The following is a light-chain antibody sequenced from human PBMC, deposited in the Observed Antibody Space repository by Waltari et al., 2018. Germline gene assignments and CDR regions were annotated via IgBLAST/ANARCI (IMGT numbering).Light chain of an antibody. CDR2: KGY. V-gene: IGLV8-61*01. CDR3: SLYMGSGIWV. Sequence: TVVTQAPSLSVYPGGTVTLTCALSSGSVSSTSYATWYQQTPGQPPRTLIYKGYSRSSGVLDRFSGSIFGSKAVLTITGGHADDEGDYYCSLYMGSGIWVFGGGTKLTVL. CDR1: SGSVSSTSY. J-gene: IGLJ3*02.